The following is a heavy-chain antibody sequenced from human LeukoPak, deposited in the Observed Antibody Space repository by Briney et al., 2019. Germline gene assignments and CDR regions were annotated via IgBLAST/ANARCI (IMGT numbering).Heavy chain of an antibody. D-gene: IGHD3-16*01. Sequence: PSETLSLTCTVYGGSFSAYYWHWFRQPPGKGLEWIGEINYSGSTKYNPSLKSRVTISIDTSKNQFSLKLSSVTAADTAVYYCAQWGNSMDVWGKGTTVTVSS. CDR1: GGSFSAYY. CDR3: AQWGNSMDV. J-gene: IGHJ6*03. CDR2: INYSGST. V-gene: IGHV4-34*01.